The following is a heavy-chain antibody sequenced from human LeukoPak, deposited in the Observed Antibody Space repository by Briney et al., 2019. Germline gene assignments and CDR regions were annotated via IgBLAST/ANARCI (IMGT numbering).Heavy chain of an antibody. J-gene: IGHJ4*02. CDR3: ARDRGITMIVVGLFDY. CDR1: GYTFTNYG. D-gene: IGHD3-22*01. Sequence: ASVKVSCKASGYTFTNYGISWVRQAPGQGLEWMGWISAYIGNTSYAQKLQGRVTMTTDTSTSTAYMELRSLRSDDTAVYYCARDRGITMIVVGLFDYWGQGTLVTVSS. CDR2: ISAYIGNT. V-gene: IGHV1-18*01.